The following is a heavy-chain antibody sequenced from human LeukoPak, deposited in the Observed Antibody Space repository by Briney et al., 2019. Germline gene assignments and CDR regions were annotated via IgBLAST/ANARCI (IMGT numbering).Heavy chain of an antibody. Sequence: GGSLRLSCAASGFTFSDHYMDWVRQAPGKGLEWVGRSRNEANSYITDYAASVMGRFTISRDDSKNSLYLQLNSLKVEDTAVYYCARLFGSGTYYMSDYWGQGTLVTVSS. CDR3: ARLFGSGTYYMSDY. CDR2: SRNEANSYIT. D-gene: IGHD3-10*01. J-gene: IGHJ4*02. CDR1: GFTFSDHY. V-gene: IGHV3-72*01.